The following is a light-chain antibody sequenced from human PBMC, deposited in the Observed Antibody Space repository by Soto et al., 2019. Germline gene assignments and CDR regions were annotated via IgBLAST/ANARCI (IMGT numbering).Light chain of an antibody. V-gene: IGKV3-15*01. CDR3: QRSNDWWT. CDR1: QRVSSN. J-gene: IGKJ1*01. CDR2: GAS. Sequence: EIVLTQSPGTLSLSPGERATLSCRASQRVSSNLAWYQQKPGQAPTLLIYGASTMATGIPSRSSGNGSGTEFTITISSLQDEDFAVYYCQRSNDWWTFGQGTKVDIK.